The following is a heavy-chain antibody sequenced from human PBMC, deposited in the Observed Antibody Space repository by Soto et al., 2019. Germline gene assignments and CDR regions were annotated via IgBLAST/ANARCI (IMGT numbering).Heavy chain of an antibody. J-gene: IGHJ5*02. D-gene: IGHD3-10*01. CDR1: GYTLTELS. V-gene: IGHV1-24*01. CDR3: ATAGGYYGSGSARNWFDP. CDR2: FDPEDGET. Sequence: ASVKVSCKVSGYTLTELSMHWVRQAPGRGLEWMGGFDPEDGETIYAQKFQGRVTMTEDTSTDTAYMELSSLRSEDTAVYYCATAGGYYGSGSARNWFDPWGQGTLVTVSS.